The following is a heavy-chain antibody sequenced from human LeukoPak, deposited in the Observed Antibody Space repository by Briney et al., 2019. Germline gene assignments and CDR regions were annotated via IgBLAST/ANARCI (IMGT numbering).Heavy chain of an antibody. D-gene: IGHD2-2*01. V-gene: IGHV4-31*03. Sequence: SQTLSLTCTVSGGSISSGGYYWSWIRQHPGKGLEWIGYIYYSGSTYYNPSLKSRVTISVDTSKNQFSLKLSSVTAADTAVYYCARDYCSSTSCKGDFDYWGQGTLVTVSS. CDR3: ARDYCSSTSCKGDFDY. CDR2: IYYSGST. J-gene: IGHJ4*02. CDR1: GGSISSGGYY.